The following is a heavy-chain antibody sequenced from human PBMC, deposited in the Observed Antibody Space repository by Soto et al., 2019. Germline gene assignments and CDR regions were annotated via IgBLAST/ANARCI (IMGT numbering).Heavy chain of an antibody. CDR1: GGTFGSYA. CDR3: ARSQXSSTXLEXXYYYSYGMDV. Sequence: QVQLVXSGAEVKKPGSSVXVSCKASGGTFGSYAISWVRQAPGQGLEWMGGIIPIPGTANYAQKFQGRVTXXAXXSTRXXXXXXXXXXXXXXXXXYXARSQXSSTXLEXXYYYSYGMDVWGQGTTVXVSS. V-gene: IGHV1-69*01. J-gene: IGHJ6*02. CDR2: IIPIPGTA. D-gene: IGHD2-2*01.